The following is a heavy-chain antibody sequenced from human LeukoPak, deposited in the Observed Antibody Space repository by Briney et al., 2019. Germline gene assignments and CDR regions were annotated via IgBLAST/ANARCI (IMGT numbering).Heavy chain of an antibody. CDR1: GYTFTSYG. Sequence: ASVKVSCKASGYTFTSYGISWVRQAPGQGLEWMGWISAYNGNTNYAQKLQGRVTMTTDTSTSTAYMELRSLRSDDTAVYYCARGKLMVYAIQNDYCYYMDVWGKGTTVTVSS. CDR2: ISAYNGNT. D-gene: IGHD2-8*01. J-gene: IGHJ6*03. V-gene: IGHV1-18*01. CDR3: ARGKLMVYAIQNDYCYYMDV.